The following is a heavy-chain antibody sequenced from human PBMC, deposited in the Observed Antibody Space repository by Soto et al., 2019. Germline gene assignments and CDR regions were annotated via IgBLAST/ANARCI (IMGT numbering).Heavy chain of an antibody. Sequence: TLYLTCAVSGGSISSGGYYWSWLRQHPGKGLEWIGYIYYSGSTYYNPSLKSRVTISVDTSKNQFSLKLSSVTAADTAVYYCARDSMVRGVIYGMDVWGQGTTVTLSS. J-gene: IGHJ6*02. V-gene: IGHV4-31*11. CDR1: GGSISSGGYY. D-gene: IGHD3-10*01. CDR3: ARDSMVRGVIYGMDV. CDR2: IYYSGST.